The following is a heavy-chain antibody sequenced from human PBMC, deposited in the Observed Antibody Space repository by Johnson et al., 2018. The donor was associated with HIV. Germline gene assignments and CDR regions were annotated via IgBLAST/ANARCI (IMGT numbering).Heavy chain of an antibody. CDR2: IYSGGST. Sequence: EVQLVESGGGVVQPGRSLRLSCVASGFTVRKGLEWVSVIYSGGSTYYADSVKGRFTISRDNSKNTLYLQMNSLRAEDTAVYYCARDGGIQLWSAFDIWGQGTMVTVSS. CDR1: GFTVR. D-gene: IGHD5-18*01. CDR3: ARDGGIQLWSAFDI. V-gene: IGHV3-66*01. J-gene: IGHJ3*02.